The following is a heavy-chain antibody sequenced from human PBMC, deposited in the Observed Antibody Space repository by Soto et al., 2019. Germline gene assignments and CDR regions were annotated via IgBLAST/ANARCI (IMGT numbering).Heavy chain of an antibody. J-gene: IGHJ4*02. CDR2: ISDDGINK. D-gene: IGHD6-13*01. CDR1: GFTFSSYG. V-gene: IGHV3-30*18. CDR3: AKGLYSSSWYVDH. Sequence: GGSLRLSCAASGFTFSSYGMHWVRQAPGKGLEWVAVISDDGINKYYADSVKGRFTISRDNSKNTLYLQMNSLRAEDTAVYYCAKGLYSSSWYVDHWGQGTLVTVS.